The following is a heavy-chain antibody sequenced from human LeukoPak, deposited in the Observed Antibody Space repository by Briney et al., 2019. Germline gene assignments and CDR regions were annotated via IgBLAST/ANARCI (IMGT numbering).Heavy chain of an antibody. CDR1: GYSISSGYY. D-gene: IGHD6-19*01. Sequence: SETLSLTCTVSGYSISSGYYWGWIRQPPGKGLEWIGSIYHSGSTYYNPSLKSRVTISVDTSKNRFSLKLSSVTAADTAVYYCARRGSGWQEYYFDYWGQGTLVTVSS. J-gene: IGHJ4*02. V-gene: IGHV4-38-2*02. CDR3: ARRGSGWQEYYFDY. CDR2: IYHSGST.